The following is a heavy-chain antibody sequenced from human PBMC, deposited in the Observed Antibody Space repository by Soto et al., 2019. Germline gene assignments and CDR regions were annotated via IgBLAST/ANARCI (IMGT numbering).Heavy chain of an antibody. Sequence: WETLSLTCTVSGGSISSSSYYWGWIRQPPGKGLEWIGSIYYSGSTYYNPSLKSRVTISVDTSKNQFSLKLSSVTAADTAVYYCARAAMGGSSWPFDYWGQGTLVTVS. CDR1: GGSISSSSYY. D-gene: IGHD6-13*01. CDR2: IYYSGST. V-gene: IGHV4-39*07. J-gene: IGHJ4*02. CDR3: ARAAMGGSSWPFDY.